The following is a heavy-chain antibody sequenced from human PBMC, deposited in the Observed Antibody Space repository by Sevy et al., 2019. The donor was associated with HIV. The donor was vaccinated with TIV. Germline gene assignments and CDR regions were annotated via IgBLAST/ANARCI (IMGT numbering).Heavy chain of an antibody. CDR3: GKVDTAMVTGAVDI. V-gene: IGHV3-64D*06. J-gene: IGHJ3*02. D-gene: IGHD5-18*01. CDR1: GFTFSSYA. Sequence: GGSLRLSCSASGFTFSSYAMHWVRQAPGKGLEYVSAISSNGGSTYYADSVKGRFTISRDNSENTLCLQMSSLRAEDTAVYYGGKVDTAMVTGAVDIWGQGTMVTVSS. CDR2: ISSNGGST.